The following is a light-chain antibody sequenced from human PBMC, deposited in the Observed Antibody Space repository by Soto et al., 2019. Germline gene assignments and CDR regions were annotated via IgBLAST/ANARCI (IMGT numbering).Light chain of an antibody. CDR3: ISYAGSNKPA. V-gene: IGLV2-8*01. J-gene: IGLJ2*01. CDR2: DVN. Sequence: QSALTQPPSASGSPGQSVAISCSGTSSDVGGYNYVSWYQQHPGKAPKLMIHDVNKRPSGVPDRFSDSKSGNTASLTVSGLQAEDEADYYCISYAGSNKPAFGGGTKLTVL. CDR1: SSDVGGYNY.